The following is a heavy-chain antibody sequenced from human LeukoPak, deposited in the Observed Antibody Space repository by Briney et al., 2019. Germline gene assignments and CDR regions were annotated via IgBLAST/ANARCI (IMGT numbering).Heavy chain of an antibody. CDR2: IIPIFGTA. CDR3: ARQTYDFWSGYYV. V-gene: IGHV1-69*01. J-gene: IGHJ4*02. Sequence: GSSVKVSCKASGCTFSIYAISWVRQAPGQGLEWMGGIIPIFGTANYAQKFQGRVTITADESTSTAYMELSSLRSEDTAVYYCARQTYDFWSGYYVWGQGTLVTVSS. D-gene: IGHD3-3*01. CDR1: GCTFSIYA.